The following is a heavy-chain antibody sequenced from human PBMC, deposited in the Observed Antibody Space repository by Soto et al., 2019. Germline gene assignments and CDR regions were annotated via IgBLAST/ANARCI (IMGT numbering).Heavy chain of an antibody. V-gene: IGHV3-21*01. CDR2: ISSSSSYI. CDR3: ARDLRESIAVAGGLEDY. D-gene: IGHD6-19*01. CDR1: GFTFSSYS. J-gene: IGHJ4*02. Sequence: EVQLVESGGGLVKPGGSLRLSCAASGFTFSSYSMNWVRQAPGKGLEWVSSISSSSSYIYYADSVKGRFTISRDNAKNSLYLQMNSLRAEDTAVYYCARDLRESIAVAGGLEDYWGQGTLVIVSS.